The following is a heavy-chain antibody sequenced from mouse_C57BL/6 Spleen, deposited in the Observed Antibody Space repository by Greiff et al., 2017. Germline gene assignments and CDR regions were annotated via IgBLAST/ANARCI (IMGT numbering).Heavy chain of an antibody. CDR2: ISSGGDYI. J-gene: IGHJ1*03. V-gene: IGHV5-9-1*02. CDR1: GFTFSSYA. CDR3: TRVIYDGYLWYVDV. D-gene: IGHD2-3*01. Sequence: EVHLVESGEGLVKPGGSLKLSCAASGFTFSSYAMSWVRQTPEKRLEWVAYISSGGDYIYYADTVKGRFTISRDNARNTLYLQMSSLKSEDTAMYYCTRVIYDGYLWYVDVWGTGTTVNVSS.